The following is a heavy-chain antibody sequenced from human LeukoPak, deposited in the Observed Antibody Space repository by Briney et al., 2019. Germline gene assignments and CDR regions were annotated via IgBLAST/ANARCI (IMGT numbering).Heavy chain of an antibody. CDR2: IKQDGGEK. Sequence: GGSLRLSCAASGFTFSNYWMTWVRQAPGKGLEWVANIKQDGGEKYYADSVKGRFTISRDNAENSLYLQMNSLRVEDTAVYYCARLGLEVGGPNWFDPWGQGTLVTVSS. CDR3: ARLGLEVGGPNWFDP. D-gene: IGHD1-1*01. J-gene: IGHJ5*02. CDR1: GFTFSNYW. V-gene: IGHV3-7*01.